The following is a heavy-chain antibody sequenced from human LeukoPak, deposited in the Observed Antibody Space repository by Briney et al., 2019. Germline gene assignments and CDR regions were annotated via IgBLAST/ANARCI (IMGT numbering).Heavy chain of an antibody. V-gene: IGHV4-39*07. Sequence: PSETLSLTCTVSGGSISSSSYYWGWIRQPPGKGLEWIGEINHSGSTNYNPSLRSRVTISVDTSKNQFSLKLSSVTAADTAVYYCARVPYDFWSGYTKNWFDPWGQGTLVTVSS. J-gene: IGHJ5*02. CDR1: GGSISSSSYY. CDR2: INHSGST. CDR3: ARVPYDFWSGYTKNWFDP. D-gene: IGHD3-3*01.